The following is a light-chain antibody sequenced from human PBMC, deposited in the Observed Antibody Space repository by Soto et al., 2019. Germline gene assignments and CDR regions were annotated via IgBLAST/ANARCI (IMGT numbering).Light chain of an antibody. CDR2: EVS. V-gene: IGLV2-14*01. CDR1: SSDIGDYNY. CDR3: FSFKTDWTHL. Sequence: QSVLTQPASVSGSPGQSITISCTGSSSDIGDYNYVSWFQQYPGKAPKLIISEVSNRPSGVSNRFSGSKSGTEASLTISGLQTEDEADYFCFSFKTDWTHLFGTGTKVXV. J-gene: IGLJ1*01.